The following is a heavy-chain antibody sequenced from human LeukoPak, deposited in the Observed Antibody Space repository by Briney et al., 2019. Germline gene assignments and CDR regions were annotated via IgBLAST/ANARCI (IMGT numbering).Heavy chain of an antibody. V-gene: IGHV4-4*09. CDR2: VNTKGET. D-gene: IGHD2-8*01. Sequence: SETLSLTCTVSGVSMSAFQWSWVRQSPEKGLEWIGCVNTKGETNYNPSLKSRVITSVDTSKSQFSLRLTSVTAADTAVYYCATSNDAKIAPFDHWGQGALVTVYS. CDR1: GVSMSAFQ. CDR3: ATSNDAKIAPFDH. J-gene: IGHJ4*01.